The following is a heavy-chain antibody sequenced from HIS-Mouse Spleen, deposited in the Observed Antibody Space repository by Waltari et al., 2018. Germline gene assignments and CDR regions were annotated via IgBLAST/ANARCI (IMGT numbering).Heavy chain of an antibody. D-gene: IGHD1-7*01. CDR2: INPNSGGT. CDR1: GYTFTGYY. Sequence: QVQLVQSGAEVKKPGASVKVSCKASGYTFTGYYMHWVRQAPGQGFEWMGGINPNSGGTNYAQKFQGRVTMTRDTSISTAYMELSRLRSDDTAVYYCARVSHNWNYETAFDIWGQGTMVTVSS. V-gene: IGHV1-2*02. J-gene: IGHJ3*02. CDR3: ARVSHNWNYETAFDI.